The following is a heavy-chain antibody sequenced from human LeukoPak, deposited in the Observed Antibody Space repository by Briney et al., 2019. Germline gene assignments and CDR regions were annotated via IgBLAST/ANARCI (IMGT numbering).Heavy chain of an antibody. D-gene: IGHD3-10*01. V-gene: IGHV3-48*01. CDR1: GFTFSSYS. CDR3: AREVLWFGDDAFDI. J-gene: IGHJ3*02. CDR2: ISSSSSTI. Sequence: PGGSLRLSCAASGFTFSSYSMNWVRQAPGKGLEWVSYISSSSSTIYYADSVKGRFTISRDNAKNSLYLQMNSLRAEDTAVYYCAREVLWFGDDAFDIWGQGTMVTVSS.